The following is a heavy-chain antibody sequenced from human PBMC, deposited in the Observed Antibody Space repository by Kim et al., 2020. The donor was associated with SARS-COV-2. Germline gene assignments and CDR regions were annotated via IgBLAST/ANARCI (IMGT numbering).Heavy chain of an antibody. Sequence: GGSLRLSCAASGFTFSSYEMNWVRQAPGKGLEWVSYISRSGSTIYYVDSVKGRFTISRDNAKNSLYLQMNSLRAEDTAVYYCARVIVWCGRNWQMVSFD. CDR3: ARVIVWCGRNWQMVSFD. D-gene: IGHD6-13*01. CDR1: GFTFSSYE. V-gene: IGHV3-48*03. CDR2: ISRSGSTI. J-gene: IGHJ4*01.